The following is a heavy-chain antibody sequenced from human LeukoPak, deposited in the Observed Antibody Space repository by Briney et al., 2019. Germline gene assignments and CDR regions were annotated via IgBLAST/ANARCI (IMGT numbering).Heavy chain of an antibody. J-gene: IGHJ4*02. Sequence: GGSLRLSCAASGFIFRTYSMNWVRQAPGKGLEWVSSISGTSTYIYYADSVKGRFTISRDNAKNSLYLQMNSLRAEDTAVYYCARLVGDGYNFNGPNDYWGQGTLVTVSS. D-gene: IGHD5-24*01. CDR1: GFIFRTYS. V-gene: IGHV3-21*01. CDR3: ARLVGDGYNFNGPNDY. CDR2: ISGTSTYI.